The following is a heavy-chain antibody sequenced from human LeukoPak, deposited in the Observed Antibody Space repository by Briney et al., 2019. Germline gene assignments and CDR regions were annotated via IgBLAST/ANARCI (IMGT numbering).Heavy chain of an antibody. CDR2: IYYSGST. Sequence: SQTLSLTCTVSGGSISRGGYYWSWIRQHPGKGLEWIGYIYYSGSTYYNPSLKSRVTISVDTSKNQFSLKLSSVTAADTAVYYCARGEDCTNGVCYTSWFDPWGQGTLVTVSS. CDR1: GGSISRGGYY. V-gene: IGHV4-31*03. J-gene: IGHJ5*02. D-gene: IGHD2-8*01. CDR3: ARGEDCTNGVCYTSWFDP.